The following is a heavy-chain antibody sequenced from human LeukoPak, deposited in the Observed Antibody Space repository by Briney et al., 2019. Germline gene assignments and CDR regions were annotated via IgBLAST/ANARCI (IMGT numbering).Heavy chain of an antibody. D-gene: IGHD3-22*01. CDR3: ARSPSSGYYYWFDP. V-gene: IGHV1-69*05. CDR2: IIPIFGTA. CDR1: GGTFSSYA. J-gene: IGHJ5*02. Sequence: SVMVSCKASGGTFSSYAISWVRQAPGQGLEWMGRIIPIFGTANYAQKFQGRVTITTDESTSTAYMELSSLRSEDTAVYYCARSPSSGYYYWFDPWGQGTLVTVSS.